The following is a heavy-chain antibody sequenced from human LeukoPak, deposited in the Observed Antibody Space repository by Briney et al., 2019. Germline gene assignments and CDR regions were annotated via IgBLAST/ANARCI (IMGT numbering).Heavy chain of an antibody. CDR2: IYPGDSDT. J-gene: IGHJ4*02. Sequence: GESLKISCKGSGYTFAGYWIAWVRHMPGKGLEWMGIIYPGDSDTRYSPSFQGQVTISADKSISTAYLQWSSLKASDTAMYYCARQDGRALYYFDRWGQGALVTVSS. D-gene: IGHD5-24*01. CDR3: ARQDGRALYYFDR. CDR1: GYTFAGYW. V-gene: IGHV5-51*01.